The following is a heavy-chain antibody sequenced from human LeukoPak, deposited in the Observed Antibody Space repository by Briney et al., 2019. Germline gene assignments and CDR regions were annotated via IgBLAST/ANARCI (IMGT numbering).Heavy chain of an antibody. CDR1: GGSISSYS. CDR2: ISHSGTT. Sequence: NPSETLSLTCIVSGGSISSYSWNWIRQSPGKELEWVGYISHSGTTSYNSSLKSRVTISVDTSKNQFSLKLSSVTAADTAVYYCARVGSHVQLATIFLDYWGQGTLVTVSS. V-gene: IGHV4-59*08. D-gene: IGHD5-24*01. CDR3: ARVGSHVQLATIFLDY. J-gene: IGHJ4*02.